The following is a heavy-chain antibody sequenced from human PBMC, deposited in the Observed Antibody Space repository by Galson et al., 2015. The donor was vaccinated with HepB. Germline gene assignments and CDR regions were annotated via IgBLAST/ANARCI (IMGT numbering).Heavy chain of an antibody. J-gene: IGHJ1*01. D-gene: IGHD3-10*01. CDR3: AREGPRYYYGSGSYYDPLGYFQH. Sequence: GKGLEWIGYIYYSGSTYYNPSLKSRVSISVDTSRNQFSPKLSSVTAADTAVYYCAREGPRYYYGSGSYYDPLGYFQHWGQGTLVTVSS. V-gene: IGHV4-30-4*01. CDR2: IYYSGST.